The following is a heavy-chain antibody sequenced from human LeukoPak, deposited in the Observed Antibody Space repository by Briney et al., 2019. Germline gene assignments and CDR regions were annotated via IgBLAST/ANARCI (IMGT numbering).Heavy chain of an antibody. J-gene: IGHJ3*02. V-gene: IGHV4-59*01. D-gene: IGHD3-10*01. Sequence: SETLSLTCTVSGGSISPYYWSWIRQPPGKGLEWIGYIYYTGGTYYNPSLKSRVTISVDASKNQYSLKLTSVTAADTAVYYCARAYYYGSGTFDIWGQGTMVTVSS. CDR3: ARAYYYGSGTFDI. CDR1: GGSISPYY. CDR2: IYYTGGT.